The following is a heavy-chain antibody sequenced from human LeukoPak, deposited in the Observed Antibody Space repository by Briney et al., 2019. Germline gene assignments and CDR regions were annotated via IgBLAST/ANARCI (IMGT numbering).Heavy chain of an antibody. CDR1: GASISSYY. J-gene: IGHJ6*02. Sequence: SSETLSLTCTVSGASISSYYWSWIRQPPGKGLELIGYICYSGSTNYNPSLKSRVTISLDTSKNHFSLRLSYVTAADTAVYYCARRVATSSPLYYYGMDVWGQGTTVTVSS. D-gene: IGHD5-12*01. CDR2: ICYSGST. CDR3: ARRVATSSPLYYYGMDV. V-gene: IGHV4-59*08.